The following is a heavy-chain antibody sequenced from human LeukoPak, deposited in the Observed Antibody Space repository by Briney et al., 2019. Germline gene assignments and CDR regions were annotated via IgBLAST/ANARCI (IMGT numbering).Heavy chain of an antibody. Sequence: SGGSLRLSCATSGFTFTSYGFHWVRQAPNKGLEWVAVIWFDGSRRYYIDTVRGRFTVSRDNSKNTIYLQMNSLRVEDTAIYYCARAGASSEIDYWGQGTLVTVSS. V-gene: IGHV3-33*01. CDR3: ARAGASSEIDY. D-gene: IGHD1-26*01. J-gene: IGHJ4*02. CDR1: GFTFTSYG. CDR2: IWFDGSRR.